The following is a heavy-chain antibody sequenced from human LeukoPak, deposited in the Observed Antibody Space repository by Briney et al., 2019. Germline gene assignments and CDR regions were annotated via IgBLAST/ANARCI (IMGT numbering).Heavy chain of an antibody. J-gene: IGHJ4*02. CDR2: INWNSDNI. D-gene: IGHD4-17*01. CDR3: AKDWAATVRGTDY. V-gene: IGHV3-9*01. Sequence: GGSLRLSCAASGFTFDDYAMHWVRQAPGKGQEWVSGINWNSDNIGYADSVKGRFTISRDNAKNSLYLQMSSLRAEDTALYYCAKDWAATVRGTDYWGQGTLVTVSS. CDR1: GFTFDDYA.